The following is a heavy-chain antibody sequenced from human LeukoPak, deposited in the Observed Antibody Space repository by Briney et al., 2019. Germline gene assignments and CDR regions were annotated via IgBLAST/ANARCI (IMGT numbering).Heavy chain of an antibody. CDR1: GGSFSGYL. J-gene: IGHJ6*03. D-gene: IGHD4-23*01. CDR2: INHSGST. V-gene: IGHV4-34*01. Sequence: PSETLSLTCAVYGGSFSGYLWSWIRQPPGKGLQWIGEINHSGSTNYNPSLKSRVTISVDRSKNQFSLKLSSVTAADTAVYYCAATGVEGRYMDVRGKGTTVTVSS. CDR3: AATGVEGRYMDV.